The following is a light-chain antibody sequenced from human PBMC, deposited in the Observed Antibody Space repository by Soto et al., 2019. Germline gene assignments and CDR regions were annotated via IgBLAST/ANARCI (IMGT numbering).Light chain of an antibody. CDR2: AAS. Sequence: AISVTHSPASVLVSTIHTRTLTFRASQGISSYLAWYQQKPGKAPKLLIYAASTLQSGVPSRFSGSGSGTDFTLTTSGLQSEDFATYSCQQYDSYPNFGQGTRLEIK. CDR3: QQYDSYPN. J-gene: IGKJ5*01. V-gene: IGKV1-8*01. CDR1: QGISSY.